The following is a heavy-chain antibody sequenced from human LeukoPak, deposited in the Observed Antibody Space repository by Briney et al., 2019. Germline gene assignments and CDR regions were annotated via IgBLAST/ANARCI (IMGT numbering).Heavy chain of an antibody. CDR1: GFTFSSYW. D-gene: IGHD6-13*01. Sequence: QPGGSLRLSCAASGFTFSSYWMSWVRQAPGKGLEWVTNTKKDGSEKEYVDSVKGRFTISRDNAKNSLYLQMNSLRAEDTAVYYCAREGIAAAGTGGDYWGQGTLVTVSS. CDR3: AREGIAAAGTGGDY. V-gene: IGHV3-7*01. CDR2: TKKDGSEK. J-gene: IGHJ4*02.